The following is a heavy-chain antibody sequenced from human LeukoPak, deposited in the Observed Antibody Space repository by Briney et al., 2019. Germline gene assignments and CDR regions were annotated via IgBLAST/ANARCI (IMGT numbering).Heavy chain of an antibody. CDR1: TDSISSYY. Sequence: SETLSLTCTVSTDSISSYYWSWIRQPPGKGLEWIGCIYYRGTTNYNPSLKSRVTISVDTSKNQFSLKLNSATAADTAVYYCARDVTCRGGSCYSRWFDPWGQGTLVTVSS. V-gene: IGHV4-59*01. CDR2: IYYRGTT. J-gene: IGHJ5*02. D-gene: IGHD2-15*01. CDR3: ARDVTCRGGSCYSRWFDP.